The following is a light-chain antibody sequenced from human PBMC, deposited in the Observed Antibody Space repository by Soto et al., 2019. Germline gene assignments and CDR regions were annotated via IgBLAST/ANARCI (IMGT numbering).Light chain of an antibody. CDR2: AAS. J-gene: IGKJ4*01. Sequence: EIQMTQSPTSVSTSVGDRVTITCRASQGISKWLAWYQQKPGEAPKLLIYAASNLRSGVPSRFSGSGSGTDFALTISSLQPEDFATYYCQQANSLFPLNFGGGTKVEIK. V-gene: IGKV1-12*01. CDR1: QGISKW. CDR3: QQANSLFPLN.